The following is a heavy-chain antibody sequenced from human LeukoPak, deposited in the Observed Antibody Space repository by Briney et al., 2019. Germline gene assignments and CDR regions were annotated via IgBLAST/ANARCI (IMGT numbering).Heavy chain of an antibody. CDR1: GYTFTGYY. Sequence: ASVKVSCKASGYTFTGYYMHWVRQAPGQGLEWMGWINPNSGGTNYAQKFQGRVTMTRDTSISTAYMELSRLRSDDTAVYYCARAYCNSTSCRFMDVWGQGTTVTVSS. V-gene: IGHV1-2*02. D-gene: IGHD2-2*01. J-gene: IGHJ6*02. CDR3: ARAYCNSTSCRFMDV. CDR2: INPNSGGT.